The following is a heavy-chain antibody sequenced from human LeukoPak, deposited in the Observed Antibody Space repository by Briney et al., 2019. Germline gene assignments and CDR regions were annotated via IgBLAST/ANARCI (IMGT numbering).Heavy chain of an antibody. V-gene: IGHV4-59*01. CDR3: AIGDTRGNDI. Sequence: KPSETLSLTCTVSGGSISGYWCSWIRQPPGKGLEWIGYIYYSGGTNYHPSLNSRVTMSVDTSKRQFSLKLSSVTAADTAVYYCAIGDTRGNDIWGQGTMVTVSS. CDR1: GGSISGYW. D-gene: IGHD1-26*01. J-gene: IGHJ3*02. CDR2: IYYSGGT.